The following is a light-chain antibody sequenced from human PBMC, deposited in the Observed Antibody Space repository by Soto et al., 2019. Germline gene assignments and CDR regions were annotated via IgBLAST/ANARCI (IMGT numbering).Light chain of an antibody. J-gene: IGLJ1*01. CDR3: TSFTSTSSLYV. CDR1: SDYNY. V-gene: IGLV2-14*01. Sequence: QSALTQPASVSGSPGQSITISCTGTSDYNYISWYQQLPGKAPKLMLYEVTIRPSGISNRFSGSKSGNTASLTISGLQAEDEADYCCTSFTSTSSLYVFGTGTKLTVL. CDR2: EVT.